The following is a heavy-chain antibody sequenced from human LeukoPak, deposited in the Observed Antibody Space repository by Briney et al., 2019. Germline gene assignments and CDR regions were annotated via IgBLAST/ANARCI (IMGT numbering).Heavy chain of an antibody. D-gene: IGHD6-13*01. Sequence: ASVKVSCKASGYTFTGYYMHWVRQAPGQGLEWMGWINPNSGGTNYAQKFQGRVTMTRDTSISTAYMELSRLRSDDTAVYYCARDRYSSSWYVDFQHWGQGTLVTVSS. CDR1: GYTFTGYY. V-gene: IGHV1-2*02. CDR3: ARDRYSSSWYVDFQH. CDR2: INPNSGGT. J-gene: IGHJ1*01.